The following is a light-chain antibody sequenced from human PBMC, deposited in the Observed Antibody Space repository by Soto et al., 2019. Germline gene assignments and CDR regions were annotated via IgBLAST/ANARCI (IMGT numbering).Light chain of an antibody. CDR2: EVS. CDR3: TSYSRYRVLV. J-gene: IGLJ3*02. V-gene: IGLV1-40*01. CDR1: SSNIGAGYG. Sequence: QSVLTQPPSVSGAPGQRVTISCTGDSSNIGAGYGVHWYQQHPGKAPKLIIFEVSNRPSGVSDRLSGSNSGNTASLTISGLQAEDEADYYCTSYSRYRVLVFGGGTKVTVL.